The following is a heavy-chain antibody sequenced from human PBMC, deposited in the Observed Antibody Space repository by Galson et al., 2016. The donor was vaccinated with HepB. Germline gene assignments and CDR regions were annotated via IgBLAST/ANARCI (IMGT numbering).Heavy chain of an antibody. Sequence: SETLSLTCTVSGGSISSYSWSWIRQPPGKGLEWIGYIYYTGSTNYNPSLKSRVTMSIDTSKNHFSLNLSSLTAADTAVYYCARDYHYDFWSGNSHWGQGTLVTVSS. J-gene: IGHJ4*02. V-gene: IGHV4-59*01. CDR1: GGSISSYS. CDR2: IYYTGST. D-gene: IGHD3-3*01. CDR3: ARDYHYDFWSGNSH.